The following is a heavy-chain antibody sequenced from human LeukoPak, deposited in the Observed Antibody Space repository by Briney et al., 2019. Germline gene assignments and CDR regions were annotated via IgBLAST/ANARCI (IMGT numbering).Heavy chain of an antibody. CDR2: ISAYNGNT. CDR1: GYTFTSYG. V-gene: IGHV1-18*01. CDR3: ARNYTGEGFDY. Sequence: ASVKFSCKASGYTFTSYGISCVRQAPGQGLEWMGWISAYNGNTNYAQKLQGRITMATDTSTSTAYMALRSLRSDDTAIYYCARNYTGEGFDYWGQGTLVTVSS. J-gene: IGHJ4*02. D-gene: IGHD2-2*02.